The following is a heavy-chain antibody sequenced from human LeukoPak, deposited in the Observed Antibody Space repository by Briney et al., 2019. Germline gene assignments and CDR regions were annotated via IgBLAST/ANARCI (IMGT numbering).Heavy chain of an antibody. Sequence: GGSLRLSCAASGFSFSAYWMHWVRQVPGKGPEWVSHITPDGSSTNYADSVKGRFTISRDNAKNTLYLQMNSLRAEDTAVYYCSSQISRGGNWGQGTLVTVSS. J-gene: IGHJ4*02. CDR3: SSQISRGGN. V-gene: IGHV3-74*01. CDR1: GFSFSAYW. D-gene: IGHD3-16*01. CDR2: ITPDGSST.